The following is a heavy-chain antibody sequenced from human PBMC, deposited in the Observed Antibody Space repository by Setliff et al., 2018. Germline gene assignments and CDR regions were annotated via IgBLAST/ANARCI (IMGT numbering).Heavy chain of an antibody. D-gene: IGHD6-19*01. J-gene: IGHJ6*03. V-gene: IGHV4-61*09. CDR3: ARASSGWYSAYYYYMDV. CDR2: INRRGST. Sequence: PSETLSLTCTVSGGSVNSGYDNWNWLRQPAGKGLEWIGHINRRGSTNFTPSLKSRVTISLDTSKNQFSLNLTSVTAADTAVYYCARASSGWYSAYYYYMDVWGNGTTVTVSS. CDR1: GGSVNSGYDN.